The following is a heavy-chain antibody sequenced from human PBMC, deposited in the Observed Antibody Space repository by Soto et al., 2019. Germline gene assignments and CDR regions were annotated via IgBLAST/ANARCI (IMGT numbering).Heavy chain of an antibody. J-gene: IGHJ6*03. D-gene: IGHD2-15*01. CDR1: GFTFSSYW. V-gene: IGHV3-7*01. CDR2: IKQDGSEK. Sequence: GGSLRLSCAASGFTFSSYWMSWVRQAPGKGLEWVANIKQDGSEKYYVDSVKGRFTISRDNAKNSLYLQMNSLRAEDTAVYYCARFGVVVAADLYYYYYYYMDVWGRGTTVTVSS. CDR3: ARFGVVVAADLYYYYYYYMDV.